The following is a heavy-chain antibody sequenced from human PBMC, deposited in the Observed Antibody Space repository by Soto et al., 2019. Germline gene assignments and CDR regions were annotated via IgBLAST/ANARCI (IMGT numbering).Heavy chain of an antibody. D-gene: IGHD2-8*01. J-gene: IGHJ4*02. Sequence: QVQLVESGGGVVQPGRSLRLSCAASGFTFSSYAMHWVRQAPGKGLEWVAVISYDGSNKYYADSVKGLFTISRDNSKNMVYLPINSLRAADTAVYYCATDFNLRGYCNNGVCYTLDYWFQGTLVTVSS. CDR1: GFTFSSYA. CDR3: ATDFNLRGYCNNGVCYTLDY. V-gene: IGHV3-30-3*01. CDR2: ISYDGSNK.